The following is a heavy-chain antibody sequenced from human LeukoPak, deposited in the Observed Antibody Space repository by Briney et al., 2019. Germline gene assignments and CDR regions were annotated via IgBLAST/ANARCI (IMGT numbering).Heavy chain of an antibody. D-gene: IGHD1-14*01. Sequence: PSQTLSLTCAISGDSVSSDSAAWNWIRQSPSRGPEWLGRTYYRSEYYNDYAVSVKSRITINPDTSKNQFSLQLNSVTPEDTGVYYCARSDRAVGPAFDIWGQGTMVTVSS. CDR3: ARSDRAVGPAFDI. CDR1: GDSVSSDSAA. J-gene: IGHJ3*02. CDR2: TYYRSEYYN. V-gene: IGHV6-1*01.